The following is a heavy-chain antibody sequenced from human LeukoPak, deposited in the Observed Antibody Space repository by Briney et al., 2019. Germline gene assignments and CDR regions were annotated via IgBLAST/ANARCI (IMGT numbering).Heavy chain of an antibody. Sequence: GRSLRLSCAASGFTFSSYAMHWVRQAPGKGLEWVAVISYDGSNKYYADSVKGRFTISRDNSKNTLYLQMNSLRAEDTAAYYCARGQFVTIFGVADYWGQGTLVTVSS. CDR2: ISYDGSNK. V-gene: IGHV3-30*01. CDR1: GFTFSSYA. D-gene: IGHD3-3*01. CDR3: ARGQFVTIFGVADY. J-gene: IGHJ4*02.